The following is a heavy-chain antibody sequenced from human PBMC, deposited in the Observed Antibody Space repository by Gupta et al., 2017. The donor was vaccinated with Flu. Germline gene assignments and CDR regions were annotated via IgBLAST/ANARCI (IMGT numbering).Heavy chain of an antibody. CDR1: GFTFSHYD. Sequence: EVQLVESGGGLVQPGGSLRLSCSASGFTFSHYDMHWVRQAAGKGVEYVSLITSSGGRTHYADSVKGRFTISRDSSKNTLYLQMTSLRGEDTAVYYCVPRPTPPPPGMDVWGQGTTVTVSS. V-gene: IGHV3-64D*06. CDR2: ITSSGGRT. J-gene: IGHJ6*02. CDR3: VPRPTPPPPGMDV.